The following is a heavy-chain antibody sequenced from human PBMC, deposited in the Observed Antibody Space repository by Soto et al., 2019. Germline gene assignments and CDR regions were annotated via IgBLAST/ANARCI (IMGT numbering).Heavy chain of an antibody. V-gene: IGHV3-21*04. CDR2: ISTRSDT. J-gene: IGHJ6*02. Sequence: GGSLRLSCAASGFPFTTYSMNWVRQAPGKGLEWVSSISTRSDTYYADSVKGRFTISRDNANNSVSLQMNSLRAEDTAVYYCARDRHVLRFLEWSKGAHYYYGMDVWGQGTTVTVSS. CDR3: ARDRHVLRFLEWSKGAHYYYGMDV. CDR1: GFPFTTYS. D-gene: IGHD3-3*01.